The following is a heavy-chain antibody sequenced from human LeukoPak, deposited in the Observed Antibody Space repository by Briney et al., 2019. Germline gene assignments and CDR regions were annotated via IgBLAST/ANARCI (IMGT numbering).Heavy chain of an antibody. J-gene: IGHJ3*02. CDR3: AKLQRVTMNSFDI. V-gene: IGHV4-4*02. Sequence: SETLSLTCAVSGGSISVSNCWSWVRQPPGKGLEWIGEVYHSGSTNYNPSLKSRVIISLDKSKNQFSLKLSSVTAADTAVYFCAKLQRVTMNSFDIWGQGALVTVSS. D-gene: IGHD3-22*01. CDR1: GGSISVSNC. CDR2: VYHSGST.